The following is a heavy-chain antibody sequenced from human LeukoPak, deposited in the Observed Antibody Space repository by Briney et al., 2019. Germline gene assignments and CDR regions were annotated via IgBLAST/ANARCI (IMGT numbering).Heavy chain of an antibody. CDR2: IYTSGST. J-gene: IGHJ4*02. Sequence: SQTLSLTCTVSGGSISSGSYYWSWIRQPAGKGLEWIGRIYTSGSTNYNPSLKSRVTISVDTSKNQFSLKLSSVTAADTAVYYCARATVVVPAARLFDYWGQGTLVTVSS. CDR1: GGSISSGSYY. D-gene: IGHD2-2*01. V-gene: IGHV4-61*02. CDR3: ARATVVVPAARLFDY.